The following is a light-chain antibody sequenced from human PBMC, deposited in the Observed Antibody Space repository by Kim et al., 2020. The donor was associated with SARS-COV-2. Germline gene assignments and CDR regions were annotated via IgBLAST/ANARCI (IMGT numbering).Light chain of an antibody. Sequence: SPRERAALACSGTQSVTSNYVAWFQQRPGQAPRLLIYRASSAAPGIPDRFSGSGSGTDFTLTISRLEPEDSAVYYCQQNGNAPVTFGRGTRLEIK. CDR2: RAS. CDR3: QQNGNAPVT. CDR1: QSVTSNY. V-gene: IGKV3-20*01. J-gene: IGKJ5*01.